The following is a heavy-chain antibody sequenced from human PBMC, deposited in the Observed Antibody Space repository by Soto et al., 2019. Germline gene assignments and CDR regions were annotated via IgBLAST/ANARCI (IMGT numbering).Heavy chain of an antibody. Sequence: QVQLQESGPGLVKPSETLSLTCTVSGDSISSYYWSWIRQPPGKGLEWIGYIYYSGSTNYNPSLQGHATSAVEASHHQVSLKLHSVTVADTAVYYCARGPVYGGTSDRHTFAICGQGTMVTVS. CDR1: GDSISSYY. CDR3: ARGPVYGGTSDRHTFAI. D-gene: IGHD2-15*01. CDR2: IYYSGST. V-gene: IGHV4-59*01. J-gene: IGHJ3*02.